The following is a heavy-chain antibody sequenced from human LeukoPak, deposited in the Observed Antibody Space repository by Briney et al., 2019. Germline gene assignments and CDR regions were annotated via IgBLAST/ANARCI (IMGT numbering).Heavy chain of an antibody. CDR1: GFTFDDYS. V-gene: IGHV3-43*01. CDR2: ISWDGGST. D-gene: IGHD2-21*02. J-gene: IGHJ4*02. Sequence: GGSLRLSCAASGFTFDDYSMHWVRQAPGKGLEWVSLISWDGGSTYYADSVKGRFTISRDNSRNSLYLQMNSLRTEDTALYYCAKAIVVVTARMSGFDYWGRGTLATVSS. CDR3: AKAIVVVTARMSGFDY.